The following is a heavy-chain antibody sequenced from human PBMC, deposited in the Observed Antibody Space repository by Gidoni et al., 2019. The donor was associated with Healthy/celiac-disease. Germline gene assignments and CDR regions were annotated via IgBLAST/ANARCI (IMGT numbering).Heavy chain of an antibody. J-gene: IGHJ6*02. Sequence: EVQLVESGGGLVQPGGSLRLSCAASGFTFSSYAMSWVRQAPGKGLEWVSAISGSGGSTYYADSVKGRFTISRDNSKNTLYLQMNSLRAEDTAVYYCARASYSSSQGVYYGMDVWGQGTTVTVSS. CDR3: ARASYSSSQGVYYGMDV. D-gene: IGHD6-13*01. CDR1: GFTFSSYA. CDR2: ISGSGGST. V-gene: IGHV3-23*04.